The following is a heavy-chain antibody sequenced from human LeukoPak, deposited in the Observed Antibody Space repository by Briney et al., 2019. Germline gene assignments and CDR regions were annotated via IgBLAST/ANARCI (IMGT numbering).Heavy chain of an antibody. J-gene: IGHJ6*02. V-gene: IGHV3-74*01. Sequence: GGSLRLSCAASGFTFSSYSMNWVRQAPGKGLVWVSRVNSDGSSTTYADSVKGRSTISRDNAKNTLYLQMNSLRAEDTAVYYCARGRYYGMDVWGQGTTVTVSS. CDR2: VNSDGSST. CDR1: GFTFSSYS. CDR3: ARGRYYGMDV.